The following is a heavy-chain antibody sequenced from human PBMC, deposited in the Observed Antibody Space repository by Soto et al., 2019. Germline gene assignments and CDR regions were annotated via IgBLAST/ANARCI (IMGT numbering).Heavy chain of an antibody. J-gene: IGHJ6*02. CDR2: MNPNSGNT. V-gene: IGHV1-8*01. Sequence: QVQLVQSGAEVKKPGASVKVSCKASGYIFTTFDINWVRQATGQGLEWVGWMNPNSGNTGYAQKFQGRVTMTRNTSISTAYMELSSLRSEDTAVYYCARDQCTTTSCDTSIYYYGMDVWGQGTTVTVSS. CDR1: GYIFTTFD. D-gene: IGHD2-2*02. CDR3: ARDQCTTTSCDTSIYYYGMDV.